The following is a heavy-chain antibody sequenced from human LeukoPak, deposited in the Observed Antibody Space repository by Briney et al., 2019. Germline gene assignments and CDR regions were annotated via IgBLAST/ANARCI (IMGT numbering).Heavy chain of an antibody. CDR2: IYYSGST. V-gene: IGHV4-39*07. J-gene: IGHJ4*02. CDR3: ARVRWGEWFGELLYY. D-gene: IGHD3-10*01. CDR1: GGSISSSSYY. Sequence: SETLSLTCTVSGGSISSSSYYWGWIRQPPGKGLEWIGSIYYSGSTYYNPSLKSRVTISVDTSKNQFSLKLSSVTAADTAVYYCARVRWGEWFGELLYYWGQGTLVTVSS.